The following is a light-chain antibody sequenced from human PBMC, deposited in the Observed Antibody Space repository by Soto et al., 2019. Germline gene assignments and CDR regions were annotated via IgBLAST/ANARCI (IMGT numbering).Light chain of an antibody. J-gene: IGLJ3*02. Sequence: LTQPASVSGSPGQSITISCTGTNSDVGGYDRVSWYQHHPGKAPKLLIFEVYNRPSGISDRFSGSKSGDTASLTISGLQAEDEADYYCISYIPSTTTHWVFGGGTKLNVL. V-gene: IGLV2-14*01. CDR1: NSDVGGYDR. CDR2: EVY. CDR3: ISYIPSTTTHWV.